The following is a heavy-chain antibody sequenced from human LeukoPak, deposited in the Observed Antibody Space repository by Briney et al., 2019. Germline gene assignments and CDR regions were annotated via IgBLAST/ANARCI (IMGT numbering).Heavy chain of an antibody. J-gene: IGHJ4*02. CDR1: GFTFSNYG. V-gene: IGHV3-30*02. CDR2: IRYDGSNK. CDR3: AKDRIAVAGLFDY. D-gene: IGHD6-19*01. Sequence: GSLRLSCAASGFTFSNYGMHWVRQAPGKGLEWVAFIRYDGSNKYYADSVKGRFTISRDNSKNTLYLQMNSLRAEDTAVYYCAKDRIAVAGLFDYWGQGTLVTVSS.